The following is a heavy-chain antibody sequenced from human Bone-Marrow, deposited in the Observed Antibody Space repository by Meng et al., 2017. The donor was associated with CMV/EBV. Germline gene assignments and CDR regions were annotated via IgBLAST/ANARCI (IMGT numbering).Heavy chain of an antibody. CDR2: IYWNDDK. J-gene: IGHJ4*02. CDR1: GFSLSTSGVG. Sequence: SGPTLVKPTQTLTLTCTFSGFSLSTSGVGVGWIRQPPGKALEWLALIYWNDDKRYSPSLKSRLTITKDTSKNQVVLTMTNMDPVDTATYYCAHGILGYTLDYWGQGKLVNGSS. V-gene: IGHV2-5*01. D-gene: IGHD5-24*01. CDR3: AHGILGYTLDY.